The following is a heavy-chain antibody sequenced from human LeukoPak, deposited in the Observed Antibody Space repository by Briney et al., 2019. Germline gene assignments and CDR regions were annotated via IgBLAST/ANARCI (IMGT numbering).Heavy chain of an antibody. CDR2: FDPEDGET. D-gene: IGHD4-17*01. V-gene: IGHV1-24*01. J-gene: IGHJ4*02. CDR3: ATETGGFRTVTTPPLAFDI. Sequence: ASVKVSCKVSGYTLTELSMHWVRQAPGKGLEWMGGFDPEDGETIYAQKFQGRVTMTEDTSTDTAYMELSSLRSEDTAVYYCATETGGFRTVTTPPLAFDIWGQGTLVTVSP. CDR1: GYTLTELS.